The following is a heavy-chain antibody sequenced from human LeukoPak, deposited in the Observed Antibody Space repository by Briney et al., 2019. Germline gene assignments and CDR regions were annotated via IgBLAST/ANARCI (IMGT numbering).Heavy chain of an antibody. Sequence: GGSLRLACAASGFTLSSYAMSWVRQAPGKVLEWVSAISGSGGSTYYADSVKGRFTISRDNSKNTLYLQMNSLRAADTAVYYCAKPGNGGVVPAAIRRDYYYYGMDVWGQGTTVTVS. CDR3: AKPGNGGVVPAAIRRDYYYYGMDV. J-gene: IGHJ6*02. CDR2: ISGSGGST. V-gene: IGHV3-23*01. CDR1: GFTLSSYA. D-gene: IGHD2-2*02.